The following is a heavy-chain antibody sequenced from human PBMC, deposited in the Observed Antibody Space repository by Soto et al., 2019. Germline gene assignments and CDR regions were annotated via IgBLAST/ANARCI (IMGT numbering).Heavy chain of an antibody. J-gene: IGHJ3*02. D-gene: IGHD6-6*01. CDR1: GLSLTTSGVG. V-gene: IGHV2-5*02. Sequence: QITLKESGPTLVKPTQTVTLTCTFSGLSLTTSGVGVGWIRQPPGKALEWLAVIYWDDDKRYSPSLKSRLTITTDTSKNQVVLTMTNMDPVDTATYYCAQSIAARPVLGAYDIWGQGTMVTVSS. CDR3: AQSIAARPVLGAYDI. CDR2: IYWDDDK.